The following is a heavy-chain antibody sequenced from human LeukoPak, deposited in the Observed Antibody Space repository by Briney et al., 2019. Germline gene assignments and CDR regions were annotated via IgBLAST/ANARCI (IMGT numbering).Heavy chain of an antibody. CDR3: AKKAGATGTIGSFNY. Sequence: SGGSPRLSCAASGFTFSTSGMNWVRQAPGKGLEWVSGISASGGSTYYADSVKGRFTISRDNSKNTLYLQMNSLRAEDTAVYYCAKKAGATGTIGSFNYWGQGTLVTVSS. CDR1: GFTFSTSG. CDR2: ISASGGST. J-gene: IGHJ4*02. V-gene: IGHV3-23*01. D-gene: IGHD1-26*01.